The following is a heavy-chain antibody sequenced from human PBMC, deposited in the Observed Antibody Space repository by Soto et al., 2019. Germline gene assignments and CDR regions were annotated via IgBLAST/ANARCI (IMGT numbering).Heavy chain of an antibody. V-gene: IGHV1-18*04. J-gene: IGHJ4*01. CDR2: ISAYNGNT. Sequence: ASGKVSCKASGYTFTSYGISWVRQAPGQGLEWMGWISAYNGNTNYAQKLQGRVTMTTDTSTSTAYMELRSLRSDDTAVYYCARDPLVRDNSYYVDWGHGTLVTVSS. CDR3: ARDPLVRDNSYYVD. CDR1: GYTFTSYG. D-gene: IGHD3-10*01.